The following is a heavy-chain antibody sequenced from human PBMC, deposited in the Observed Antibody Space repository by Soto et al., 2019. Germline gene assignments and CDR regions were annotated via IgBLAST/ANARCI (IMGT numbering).Heavy chain of an antibody. CDR3: ARGLRYDSSGSTAP. D-gene: IGHD3-22*01. CDR1: GSTFPSSY. J-gene: IGHJ4*02. V-gene: IGHV1-2*02. Sequence: SVQGSWQASGSTFPSSYMHWVRQAPGQGLEWMGWINPNSGGTNYAQKFQGRVTMTRDTSISTAYMELSRLRSDDTAVYYCARGLRYDSSGSTAPWGQGTLVTVSS. CDR2: INPNSGGT.